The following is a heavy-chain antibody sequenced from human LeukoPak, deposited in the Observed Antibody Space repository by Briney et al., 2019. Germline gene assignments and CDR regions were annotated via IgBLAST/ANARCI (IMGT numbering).Heavy chain of an antibody. CDR2: INHSGST. Sequence: PSETLSLTCAVYDGSFSYYYWSWIRQPPGKGLEWIGDINHSGSTNYNPSLKSRVTISVDTSKNQFSLRLSSVTAADTAVYYCARTGSVVAGTPYFYYGMDVWGQGTTVTVSS. D-gene: IGHD6-19*01. V-gene: IGHV4-34*01. J-gene: IGHJ6*02. CDR3: ARTGSVVAGTPYFYYGMDV. CDR1: DGSFSYYY.